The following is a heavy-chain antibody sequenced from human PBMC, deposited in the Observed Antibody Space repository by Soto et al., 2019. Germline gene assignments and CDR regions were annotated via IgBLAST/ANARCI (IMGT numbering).Heavy chain of an antibody. D-gene: IGHD3-3*01. V-gene: IGHV5-10-1*01. CDR1: GYSFTSYW. J-gene: IGHJ6*02. CDR2: IDPSDSYT. Sequence: GESLKISCKGSGYSFTSYWISWVRQMPGKGLEWMGRIDPSDSYTNYSPSFQGHVTISADKSISTAYLQWSSLKASDTAMYYDFWSGYPTPYYYGMDVWGQGTTVTVSS. CDR3: FWSGYPTPYYYGMDV.